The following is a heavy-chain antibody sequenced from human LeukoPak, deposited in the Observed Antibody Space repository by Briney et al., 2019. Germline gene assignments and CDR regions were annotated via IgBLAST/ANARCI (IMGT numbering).Heavy chain of an antibody. Sequence: GGSLRLSCAASGLTFSNYGMHWVRQAPGKGLEWVTVISYDGNNKYYAESMKGRFTISRDNSKNTLYLQMNSLRAEDTAVYYCAKDVTNYYDRLDYWGQGTLVTVSS. CDR2: ISYDGNNK. D-gene: IGHD3-22*01. CDR1: GLTFSNYG. CDR3: AKDVTNYYDRLDY. V-gene: IGHV3-30*18. J-gene: IGHJ4*02.